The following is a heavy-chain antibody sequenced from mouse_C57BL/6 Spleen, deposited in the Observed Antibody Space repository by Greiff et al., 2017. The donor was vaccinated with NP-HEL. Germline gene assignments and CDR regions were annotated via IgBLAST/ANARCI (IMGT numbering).Heavy chain of an antibody. CDR1: GYTFTSYT. CDR3: ARYGYYDYAMDY. J-gene: IGHJ4*01. V-gene: IGHV1-4*01. Sequence: QVQLQQSGAELARPGASVKMSCKASGYTFTSYTMHWVKQRPGQGLEWIGYINPSSGYTKYNQKFKDKATLTADKSSSTAYRQLSSLTSEDSAVDYCARYGYYDYAMDYWGQGTSVTVSS. CDR2: INPSSGYT. D-gene: IGHD2-3*01.